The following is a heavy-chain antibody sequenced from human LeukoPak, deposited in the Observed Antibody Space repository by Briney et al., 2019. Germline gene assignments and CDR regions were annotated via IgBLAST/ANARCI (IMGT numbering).Heavy chain of an antibody. D-gene: IGHD3-10*01. J-gene: IGHJ3*02. CDR3: ARVKGSGSYAFDI. CDR1: GFTFSSYA. V-gene: IGHV3-20*01. CDR2: INWNGGST. Sequence: PGGSLRLSCAASGFTFSSYAMSWVRQAPGKGLEWVSGINWNGGSTGYADSVKGRFTISRDNAKNSLYLQMNSLRAEDTALYHCARVKGSGSYAFDIWGQGTMVTVSS.